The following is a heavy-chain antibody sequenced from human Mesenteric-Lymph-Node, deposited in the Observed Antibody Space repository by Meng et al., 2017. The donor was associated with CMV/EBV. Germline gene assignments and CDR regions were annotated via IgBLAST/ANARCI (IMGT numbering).Heavy chain of an antibody. CDR2: IKQDGSEK. D-gene: IGHD5-18*01. Sequence: GESLKISCAASGFTFSSYWMSWVRQAPGKGLEWVANIKQDGSEKYYVDSVKGRFTISRDNAKNSLYLQMNSLRAEDTAVYYCTKGESGYNYGEDFYQAMDVWGQGTTVTVSS. J-gene: IGHJ6*02. V-gene: IGHV3-7*03. CDR3: TKGESGYNYGEDFYQAMDV. CDR1: GFTFSSYW.